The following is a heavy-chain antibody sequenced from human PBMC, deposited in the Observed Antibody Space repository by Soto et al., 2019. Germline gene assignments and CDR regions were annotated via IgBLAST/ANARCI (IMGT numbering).Heavy chain of an antibody. V-gene: IGHV1-8*01. CDR3: ARERTRGFDP. CDR2: LNPNSGNT. J-gene: IGHJ5*02. CDR1: GSTFTSYD. Sequence: QVQLVQSGAEVKKPGASVKVSCQASGSTFTSYDINWVRQATGPGIEWMGWLNPNSGNTVYAQKFQGRVTMTRNTSISTAYMELSSLSSEDTAVYCCARERTRGFDPWGQGTRVTVSS.